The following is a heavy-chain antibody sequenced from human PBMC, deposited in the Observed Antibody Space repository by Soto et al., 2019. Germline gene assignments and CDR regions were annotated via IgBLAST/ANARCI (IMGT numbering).Heavy chain of an antibody. CDR2: INSDGSTT. D-gene: IGHD3-16*02. V-gene: IGHV3-74*01. CDR1: EFTFNNYW. J-gene: IGHJ6*02. CDR3: ARGIYLKYGLDV. Sequence: EVQLVESGGGLVQPGGSLRLSCAASEFTFNNYWMHWVRQVPGKGLEWVSRINSDGSTTNYADSVMGRSTISRDNADNTVYLQMNSLRAEDTAVYYCARGIYLKYGLDVWGQGATVTVSS.